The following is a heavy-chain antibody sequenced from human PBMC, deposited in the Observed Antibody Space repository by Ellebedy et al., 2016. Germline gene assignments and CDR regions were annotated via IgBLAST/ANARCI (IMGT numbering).Heavy chain of an antibody. D-gene: IGHD6-6*01. CDR3: ARATLALAARREDY. V-gene: IGHV3-30-3*01. Sequence: GGSLRLSXAASGFTFSSYAMHWVRQAPGKGLEWVAVISYDGSNKYYADSVKGRFTISRDNAKNSLYLQMNSLRAEDTAVYYCARATLALAARREDYWGQGTLVTVSS. CDR2: ISYDGSNK. CDR1: GFTFSSYA. J-gene: IGHJ4*02.